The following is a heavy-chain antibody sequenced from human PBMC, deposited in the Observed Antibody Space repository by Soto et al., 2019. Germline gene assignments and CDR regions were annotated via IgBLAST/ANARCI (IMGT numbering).Heavy chain of an antibody. CDR3: ARGPRAPPPHDYGMDV. V-gene: IGHV3-23*01. CDR2: ISGSGGST. J-gene: IGHJ6*02. CDR1: GFTFSSYV. Sequence: EVQLLESGGGLVQPGGSLRLSCAASGFTFSSYVMNWVRQAPGKGLGWVAAISGSGGSTYYGDSVEGRFTGSRDNPKNPLYLQMNSLRAEDTAVYYCARGPRAPPPHDYGMDVWGQGTTVTVSS.